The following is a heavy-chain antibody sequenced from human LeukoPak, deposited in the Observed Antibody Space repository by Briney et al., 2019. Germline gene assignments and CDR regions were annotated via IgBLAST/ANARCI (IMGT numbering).Heavy chain of an antibody. CDR2: IYPGDSDA. CDR1: GYSFSTSW. Sequence: GQSLHSSCKGSGYSFSTSWIGWVRQMPGKGLEWMGIIYPGDSDARYSPSFQGQVTISADKSISTAYVQWSSLKASDTAMYYCVRMRVGTMDDWGQGTLVTVSS. V-gene: IGHV5-51*01. D-gene: IGHD4/OR15-4a*01. CDR3: VRMRVGTMDD. J-gene: IGHJ4*02.